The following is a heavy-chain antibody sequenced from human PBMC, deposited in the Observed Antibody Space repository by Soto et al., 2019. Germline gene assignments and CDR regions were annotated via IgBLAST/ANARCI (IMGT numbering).Heavy chain of an antibody. Sequence: ASVKVSCKXSGYTFTSYGISWVRQAPGQGLEWMGWISAYNGNTNYAQKLQGRVTMTTDTSTSTADMELRSLRSDDTAVYYCARAEVVVAATGAGWFDPWGQGTLVTVSS. V-gene: IGHV1-18*04. D-gene: IGHD2-15*01. CDR1: GYTFTSYG. CDR3: ARAEVVVAATGAGWFDP. CDR2: ISAYNGNT. J-gene: IGHJ5*02.